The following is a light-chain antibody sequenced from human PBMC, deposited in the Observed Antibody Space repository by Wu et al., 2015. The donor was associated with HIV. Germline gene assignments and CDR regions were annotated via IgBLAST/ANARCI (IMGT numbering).Light chain of an antibody. Sequence: EIEMTQSPDTLSVSPGERATLFCRTTQSVGNNLAWYQQKPGQAPRLLIYDTSIRATGISGRFSGRGSGTDFTLTISRLEPEDFAVYHCQQYGGSSPTFGQGTRLDIK. J-gene: IGKJ5*01. V-gene: IGKV3-15*01. CDR3: QQYGGSSPT. CDR2: DTS. CDR1: QSVGNN.